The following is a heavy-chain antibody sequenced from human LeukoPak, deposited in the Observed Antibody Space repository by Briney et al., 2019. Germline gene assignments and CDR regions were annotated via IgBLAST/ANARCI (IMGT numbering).Heavy chain of an antibody. Sequence: PGGSLRLSCAASGFTFSHFAVSWVRQAPGKGLEWVSAISGSGGSTYYADSVKGRFTISRDNSKNTLYLQMNSLRAEDTAVYYCAKSPAVDAAFETWGQGTMVTVSS. V-gene: IGHV3-23*01. CDR3: AKSPAVDAAFET. J-gene: IGHJ3*02. CDR1: GFTFSHFA. D-gene: IGHD4-23*01. CDR2: ISGSGGST.